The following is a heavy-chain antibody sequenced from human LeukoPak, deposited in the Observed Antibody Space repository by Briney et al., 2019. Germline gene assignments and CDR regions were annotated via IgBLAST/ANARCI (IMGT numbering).Heavy chain of an antibody. CDR3: ARDLGAYSSFIDY. CDR2: IYSGGST. CDR1: GFIVSSSY. Sequence: GGSLRLSCAASGFIVSSSYMNWVRQTPEKGLEWVSVIYSGGSTYYADSVKGRFIISRDNSKNTLYLQMYSLRVEDTAVYYCARDLGAYSSFIDYWGQGTLVTVSS. V-gene: IGHV3-66*01. J-gene: IGHJ4*02. D-gene: IGHD4-4*01.